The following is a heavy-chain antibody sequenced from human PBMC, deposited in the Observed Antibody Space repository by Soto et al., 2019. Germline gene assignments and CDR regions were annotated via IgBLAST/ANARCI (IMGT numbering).Heavy chain of an antibody. CDR2: INQDGSQI. D-gene: IGHD2-2*01. Sequence: PVGSLRLSCEASGFPLSTYWMSWVRQAPGKGLEWVANINQDGSQIYYVDSVKGRFTISRDNAKNSVYLQMKSLRADDTAVYYCARAVAADSSYWGQGTLVTVSS. CDR1: GFPLSTYW. CDR3: ARAVAADSSY. V-gene: IGHV3-7*01. J-gene: IGHJ4*02.